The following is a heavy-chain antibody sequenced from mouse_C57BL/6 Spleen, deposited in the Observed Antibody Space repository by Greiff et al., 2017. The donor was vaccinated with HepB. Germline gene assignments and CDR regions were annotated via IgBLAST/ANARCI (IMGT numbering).Heavy chain of an antibody. J-gene: IGHJ1*03. CDR3: ARDRYYGSSVFWYFDV. CDR2: ISDGGSYT. D-gene: IGHD1-1*01. Sequence: DVKLVESGGGFVKPGGSLKLSCAASGFTFSSYAMSWVRQTPEKRLEWVATISDGGSYTYYPDNVKGRFTISRDNAKNNLYLQMSHLKSEDTAMYYCARDRYYGSSVFWYFDVWGTGTTVTVSA. CDR1: GFTFSSYA. V-gene: IGHV5-4*01.